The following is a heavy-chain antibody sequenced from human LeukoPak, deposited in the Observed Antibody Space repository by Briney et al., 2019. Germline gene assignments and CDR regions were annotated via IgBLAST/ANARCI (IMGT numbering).Heavy chain of an antibody. V-gene: IGHV4-34*01. Sequence: PSETLSLTCAVYSGSFNGYYWSWIRQPPGKGLEWIGEVNPRGTTNYNPSLKSRVTISVDRSKNQISLKLSSVTAADTAVYYCARERDSSGYYYGNDNYWGQGTLVTVSS. J-gene: IGHJ4*02. CDR2: VNPRGTT. CDR1: SGSFNGYY. CDR3: ARERDSSGYYYGNDNY. D-gene: IGHD3-22*01.